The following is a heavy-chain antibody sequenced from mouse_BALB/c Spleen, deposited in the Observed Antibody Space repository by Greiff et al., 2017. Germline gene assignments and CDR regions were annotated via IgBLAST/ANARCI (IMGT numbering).Heavy chain of an antibody. CDR2: IDPANGNT. CDR1: GFNIKDSY. CDR3: ARGVGMDY. V-gene: IGHV14-3*02. D-gene: IGHD1-1*01. J-gene: IGHJ4*01. Sequence: EVKLVESGAELVKPGASVKLSCTASGFNIKDSYMHWVQQRPEQGLEWIGRIDPANGNTKYDPKFQGKATITADTSSNTAYLQLSSLTSEDTAVYYCARGVGMDYWGQGTSGTVSS.